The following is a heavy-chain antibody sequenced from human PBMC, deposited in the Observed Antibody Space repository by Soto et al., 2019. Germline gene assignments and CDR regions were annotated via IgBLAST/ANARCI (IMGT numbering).Heavy chain of an antibody. Sequence: HVQLVQSGTEVKKPGASVRVSCMVSGYPFTTYYIHWVRQAPGQGLEWMGWIDPRSGGTVYEQKLQGRVTMTRDTSISTVYMDLSGLTSDDTALYYCATDDYGIFPYWGQGSLVTVSP. CDR2: IDPRSGGT. J-gene: IGHJ4*02. CDR1: GYPFTTYY. CDR3: ATDDYGIFPY. D-gene: IGHD3-10*01. V-gene: IGHV1-2*02.